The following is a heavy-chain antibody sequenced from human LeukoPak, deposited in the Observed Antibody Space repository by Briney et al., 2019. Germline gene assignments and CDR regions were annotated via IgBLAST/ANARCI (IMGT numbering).Heavy chain of an antibody. Sequence: GASVRVSCKTSGYTFTNYDINWVRQATGQGLEWMGWMNPNSGNTGYAQKFQGRVTMTRNTSISTAYMELSSLRSEDTAVYYCAGPHCSSTDCHPRGWFAPWGQGTLVTVSS. J-gene: IGHJ5*02. CDR3: AGPHCSSTDCHPRGWFAP. CDR1: GYTFTNYD. D-gene: IGHD2-2*01. V-gene: IGHV1-8*01. CDR2: MNPNSGNT.